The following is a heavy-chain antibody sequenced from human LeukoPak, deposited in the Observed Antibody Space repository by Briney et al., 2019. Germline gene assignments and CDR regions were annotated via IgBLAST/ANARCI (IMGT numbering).Heavy chain of an antibody. J-gene: IGHJ4*02. CDR1: GYTFTSYG. CDR3: ARAGSSSRWVNDY. CDR2: ISAYNGNT. V-gene: IGHV1-18*01. D-gene: IGHD6-13*01. Sequence: GASVKVSCKASGYTFTSYGISWVRQAPGQGLEWMGWISAYNGNTNYAQKFQGRVTMTRDTSISTAYMELSRLTSDDTAVYYCARAGSSSRWVNDYWGQGTLVTVSS.